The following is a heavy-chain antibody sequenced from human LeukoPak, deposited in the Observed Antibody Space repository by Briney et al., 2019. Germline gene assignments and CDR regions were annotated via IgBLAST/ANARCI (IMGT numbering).Heavy chain of an antibody. CDR1: GFTFSSYA. J-gene: IGHJ4*02. V-gene: IGHV3-48*03. CDR3: ARAGWQDCLDY. CDR2: ISSSGSTI. Sequence: GGSLRLSCAASGFTFSSYAMNWVRQAPGKGLEWVSFISSSGSTIYYADSVKGRFSISRDNAKNSLYLQMNSLRAEDTALYYCARAGWQDCLDYWGQGALVSVSS. D-gene: IGHD2-21*02.